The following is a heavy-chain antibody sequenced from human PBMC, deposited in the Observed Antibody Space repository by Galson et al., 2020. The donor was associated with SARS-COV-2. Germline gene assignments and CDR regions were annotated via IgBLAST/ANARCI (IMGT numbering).Heavy chain of an antibody. D-gene: IGHD6-19*01. Sequence: QAGGSLRLSCAASGFTFSGYVIHWVRQAPGKGLEWVAVTSFDGSVKNYADSVKGRFTISRDNSKNTLYLQMNSLRADDTAVYYCSRGGSSGDDAFDIWGQGTMVTVSS. V-gene: IGHV3-30*03. CDR2: TSFDGSVK. CDR1: GFTFSGYV. J-gene: IGHJ3*02. CDR3: SRGGSSGDDAFDI.